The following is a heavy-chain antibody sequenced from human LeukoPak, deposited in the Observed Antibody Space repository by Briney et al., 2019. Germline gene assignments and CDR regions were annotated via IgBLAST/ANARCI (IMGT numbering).Heavy chain of an antibody. CDR2: ISSSGSTI. J-gene: IGHJ4*02. CDR1: GFTFSSYE. CDR3: ARDRPRGYDSSGYYDY. D-gene: IGHD3-22*01. V-gene: IGHV3-48*03. Sequence: PGGSLRLSCAASGFTFSSYEVNWVRQAPGKGLEWVSYISSSGSTIYYADSVKARFTISRDNAKNSLYLQMNSLRAEDTAVYYCARDRPRGYDSSGYYDYWGQGTLVTVSS.